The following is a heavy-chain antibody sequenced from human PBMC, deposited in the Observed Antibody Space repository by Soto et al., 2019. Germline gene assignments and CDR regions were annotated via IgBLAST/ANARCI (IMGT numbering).Heavy chain of an antibody. J-gene: IGHJ4*02. CDR3: ARGYSSSRDLGY. V-gene: IGHV3-33*01. D-gene: IGHD6-13*01. CDR1: GFSFSSCD. CDR2: IWYDGSNK. Sequence: QVQLVESGGGVVQPGTSLRLSCAASGFSFSSCDIHWVRQAPGKGLEWVAVIWYDGSNKYYADSVKGRFIISRDNCKNTLYLQMNSLRADDTTVYYCARGYSSSRDLGYWGQGTLVTVSS.